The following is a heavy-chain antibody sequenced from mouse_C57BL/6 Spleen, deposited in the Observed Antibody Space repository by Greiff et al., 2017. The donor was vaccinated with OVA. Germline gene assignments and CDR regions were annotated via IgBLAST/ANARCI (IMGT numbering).Heavy chain of an antibody. Sequence: DVMLVESGGGLVQPGGSLKLSCAASGFTFSDYGMAWVRQAPRKGPEWVAFISNLAYSIYYADTVKGRFTISRENAKNTLYLEMSSLSAEDTAMYYCASTVVASGAMDYWGQGTSVTVSS. D-gene: IGHD1-1*01. CDR1: GFTFSDYG. J-gene: IGHJ4*01. CDR3: ASTVVASGAMDY. CDR2: ISNLAYSI. V-gene: IGHV5-15*01.